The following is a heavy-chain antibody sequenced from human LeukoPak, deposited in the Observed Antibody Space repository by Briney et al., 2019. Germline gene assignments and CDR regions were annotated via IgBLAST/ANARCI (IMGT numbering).Heavy chain of an antibody. J-gene: IGHJ4*02. CDR3: ARLFGGYYDSSGYPDY. CDR1: GFTFSSYS. D-gene: IGHD3-22*01. V-gene: IGHV3-21*01. CDR2: ISSSSSYI. Sequence: GGSLRLSCAASGFTFSSYSMNWVRQAPGKGLEWVSSISSSSSYIYYADSVKGRFTISRDNATNSLYLQMNSLRAEDTAVYYCARLFGGYYDSSGYPDYWGQGTLVTVSS.